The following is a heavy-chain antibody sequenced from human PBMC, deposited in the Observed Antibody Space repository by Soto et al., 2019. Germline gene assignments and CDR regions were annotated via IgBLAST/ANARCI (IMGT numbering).Heavy chain of an antibody. J-gene: IGHJ5*02. CDR1: GGPFSGYY. V-gene: IGHV4-34*01. CDR2: INHSGST. CDR3: ARADIVAGVAASGLGNWFDP. Sequence: PSETLSLTCAVYGGPFSGYYWSWIRQPPGKGLEWIGEINHSGSTNYNPSLKSRVTISVDTSKNQFSLKLSSVTAADTAVYYCARADIVAGVAASGLGNWFDPWGQGTLVNVSS. D-gene: IGHD2-15*01.